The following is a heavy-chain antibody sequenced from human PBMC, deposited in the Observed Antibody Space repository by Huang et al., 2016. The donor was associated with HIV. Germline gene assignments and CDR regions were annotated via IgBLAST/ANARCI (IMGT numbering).Heavy chain of an antibody. Sequence: VQLAQSEAAVMKPVASLKLFCKPSVYTFTNYDIHWVRQATGQGLEWKDWSNSRCPCTDSARKRQARVTMSTNHSIGAVSMAVRSPGAEDSAMYCGATTLVNADALHLWGKGTTLTVSA. V-gene: IGHV1-8*02. CDR2: SNSRCPCT. CDR3: ATTLVNADALHL. CDR1: VYTFTNYD. J-gene: IGHJ6*04.